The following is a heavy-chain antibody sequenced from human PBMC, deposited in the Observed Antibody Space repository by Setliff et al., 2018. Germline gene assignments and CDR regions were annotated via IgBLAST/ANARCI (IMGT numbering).Heavy chain of an antibody. CDR3: ARSSYSGSYLNV. J-gene: IGHJ6*02. CDR2: INYSGST. Sequence: SETLSLTCTVSGGSISSSRYYWGWIRQPPGKGLEWIGSINYSGSTKYNPSLKSRVTISVDKSKNQFSLKLSSVTAADTAVYYCARSSYSGSYLNVWGQGTTVTVSS. D-gene: IGHD1-26*01. V-gene: IGHV4-39*07. CDR1: GGSISSSRYY.